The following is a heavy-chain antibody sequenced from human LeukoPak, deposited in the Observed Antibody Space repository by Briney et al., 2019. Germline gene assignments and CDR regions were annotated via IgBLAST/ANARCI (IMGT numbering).Heavy chain of an antibody. Sequence: PSETLSLTCSVSGGSITNYYWSWIRQSPGKGLEWIGFIYNTGRTNYNPSLQSRVTMSIDTSKNQFSLKLSSVTAADTAVYYCARQGELAIVYWGQGTLVTVSS. CDR2: IYNTGRT. V-gene: IGHV4-59*08. CDR1: GGSITNYY. CDR3: ARQGELAIVY. D-gene: IGHD1-26*01. J-gene: IGHJ4*02.